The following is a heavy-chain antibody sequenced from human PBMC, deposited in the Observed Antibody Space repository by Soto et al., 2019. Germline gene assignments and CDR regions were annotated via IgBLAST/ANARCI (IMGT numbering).Heavy chain of an antibody. CDR2: IYYSGST. Sequence: PSETLSLTCTVSGGSISSGGYYWSWIRQHPGKGLEWIGYIYYSGSTYYNPSLKSRVTISVDTSKNQFPLKLSSVTAADTAVYYCAREKVQYGNYYYYGMDVWGQGTTVTVSS. D-gene: IGHD3-10*01. J-gene: IGHJ6*02. CDR1: GGSISSGGYY. V-gene: IGHV4-31*03. CDR3: AREKVQYGNYYYYGMDV.